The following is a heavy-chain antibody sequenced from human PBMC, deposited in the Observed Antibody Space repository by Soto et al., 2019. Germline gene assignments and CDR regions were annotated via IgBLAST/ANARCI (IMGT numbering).Heavy chain of an antibody. Sequence: GGSLRLSCAASGFTFSSYNVNWVRQAPGKGLEWASSIGSSSTYTYYADSLKGRLIISRDNAKNSVYLQINSLRAEDTAVYYCARDQVGMDVWGQGTPVTVSS. CDR3: ARDQVGMDV. J-gene: IGHJ6*02. V-gene: IGHV3-21*01. CDR2: IGSSSTYT. CDR1: GFTFSSYN.